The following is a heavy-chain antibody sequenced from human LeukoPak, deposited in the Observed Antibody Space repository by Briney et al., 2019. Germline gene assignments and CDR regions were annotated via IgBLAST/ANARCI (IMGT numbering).Heavy chain of an antibody. V-gene: IGHV4-61*01. D-gene: IGHD3-22*01. CDR1: GGSVSSGSYY. CDR3: ARGGYGEYYYDSSGYYLIDY. Sequence: KPSETLSLTCTVSGGSVSSGSYYWSWIRQPPGKGLEWIGYIYYSGSTNYNPSLKSRVTISVDTSKNQFSLKLSSVTAADTAVYYCARGGYGEYYYDSSGYYLIDYWGQGTLVTVSS. J-gene: IGHJ4*02. CDR2: IYYSGST.